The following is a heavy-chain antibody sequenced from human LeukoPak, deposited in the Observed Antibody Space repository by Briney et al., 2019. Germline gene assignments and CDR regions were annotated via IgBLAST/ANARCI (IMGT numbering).Heavy chain of an antibody. Sequence: PMASVKVSCKASGYTFTSYDINWVRQATGRGLEGMGWMNPKSCNKGYAQKFQGRVTMTRHTSIHTAYMELSSLRSEETAVYYCAREGYYDSSGYYNPLDYWGQGTLVTVSS. J-gene: IGHJ4*02. CDR2: MNPKSCNK. CDR1: GYTFTSYD. D-gene: IGHD3-22*01. CDR3: AREGYYDSSGYYNPLDY. V-gene: IGHV1-8*01.